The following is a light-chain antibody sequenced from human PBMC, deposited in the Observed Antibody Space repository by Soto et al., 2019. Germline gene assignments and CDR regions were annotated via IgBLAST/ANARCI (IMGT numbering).Light chain of an antibody. J-gene: IGKJ4*01. V-gene: IGKV3-20*01. CDR3: QPYNNWPLT. CDR1: QSVSSNL. Sequence: EIVLTQSPGTLSLSPGERATLSCRASQSVSSNLLAWYQQKPGQAPRLLIYGATNRATGIPDRFSGSGSGTDFTLTISRLEPEDFAVHYCQPYNNWPLTFGGGTKVDIK. CDR2: GAT.